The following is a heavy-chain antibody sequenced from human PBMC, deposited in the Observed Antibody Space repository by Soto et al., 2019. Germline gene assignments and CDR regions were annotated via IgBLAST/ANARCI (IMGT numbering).Heavy chain of an antibody. D-gene: IGHD3-16*01. CDR3: AILLGITGESVDY. J-gene: IGHJ4*02. CDR2: IDYSGTT. CDR1: GGSISNFY. Sequence: SETLALTCTVSGGSISNFYWTWIRQPPGKGLEFIGYIDYSGTTKYNPSLKSRLSLSVDKSKNQFSLKVNFVNAADTAVYYCAILLGITGESVDYWCPGIVVTVS. V-gene: IGHV4-59*01.